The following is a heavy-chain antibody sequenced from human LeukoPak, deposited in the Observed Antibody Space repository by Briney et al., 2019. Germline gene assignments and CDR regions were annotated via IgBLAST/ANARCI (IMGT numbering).Heavy chain of an antibody. V-gene: IGHV1-69*13. CDR1: GGTFSSYA. J-gene: IGHJ5*02. D-gene: IGHD3-22*01. CDR2: IIPIFGTA. CDR3: ARDGPLDYYDSSGYYPPNWFDP. Sequence: ASVKVSCKASGGTFSSYAISWVRQAPGQGLEWMGGIIPIFGTANYAQRFQGRVTITADESTSTAYIELSSLRSEDTAVYYCARDGPLDYYDSSGYYPPNWFDPWGQGTLVTVSS.